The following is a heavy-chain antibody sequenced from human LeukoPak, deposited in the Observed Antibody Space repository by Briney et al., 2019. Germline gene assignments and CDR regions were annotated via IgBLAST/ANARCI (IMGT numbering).Heavy chain of an antibody. J-gene: IGHJ6*02. CDR1: GGSISSYY. Sequence: SETLSLTCTVSGGSISSYYWSWIRQPPGKGLEWIGYIYYSGSTNYNPSLKSRVTISVDTSKNQFSLKLSSVTAADTAVYYCARLRTAAYYYGMDVWGQGTTVTVFS. CDR2: IYYSGST. V-gene: IGHV4-59*08. CDR3: ARLRTAAYYYGMDV.